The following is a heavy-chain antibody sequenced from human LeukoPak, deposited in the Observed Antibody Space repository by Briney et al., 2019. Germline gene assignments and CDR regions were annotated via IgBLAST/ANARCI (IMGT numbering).Heavy chain of an antibody. V-gene: IGHV3-30*02. CDR1: GFTFSSYG. Sequence: GGSLRLSCAASGFTFSSYGMHWVRQAPGKGLEWVAFIRYDGSNKYYADSVKGRFTISRDNSKNTLYLQMNSLRAEDTAVYYCARDPYGDYGDCFDYWGQGTLVIVSS. CDR3: ARDPYGDYGDCFDY. CDR2: IRYDGSNK. J-gene: IGHJ4*02. D-gene: IGHD4-17*01.